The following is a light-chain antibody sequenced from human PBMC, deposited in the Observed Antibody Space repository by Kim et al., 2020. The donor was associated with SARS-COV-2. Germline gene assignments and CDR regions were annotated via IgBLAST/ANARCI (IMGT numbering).Light chain of an antibody. J-gene: IGLJ1*01. Sequence: GHLITTYDTGTRVEVEHYTLVSYYQQHTGEIPNLLIYEGGKRPSEISYGFSGRKSENTASLTISGIQAEDEADYYCCSYAGSHTYFFGTGTNVTVL. CDR1: RVEVEHYTL. V-gene: IGLV2-23*01. CDR2: EGG. CDR3: CSYAGSHTYF.